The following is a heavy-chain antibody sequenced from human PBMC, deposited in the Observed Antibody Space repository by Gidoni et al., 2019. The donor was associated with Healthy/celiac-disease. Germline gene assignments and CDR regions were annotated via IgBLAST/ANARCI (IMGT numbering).Heavy chain of an antibody. CDR2: ISGSGGSK. D-gene: IGHD6-13*01. CDR3: AKDWLSSSWYVFDY. Sequence: EVQLLESGGGLVQPGGSLRLSCAASGFTFRSYAMSWVRQAPGKGLEWVSAISGSGGSKYYADSVKGRFTISRDNSKNTLYLQMNSLRAEDTAVYYWAKDWLSSSWYVFDYWGQGTLVTVSS. J-gene: IGHJ4*02. V-gene: IGHV3-23*01. CDR1: GFTFRSYA.